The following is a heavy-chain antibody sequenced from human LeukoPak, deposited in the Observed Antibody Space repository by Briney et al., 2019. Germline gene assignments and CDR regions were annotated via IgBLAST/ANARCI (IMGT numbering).Heavy chain of an antibody. D-gene: IGHD2-2*01. CDR2: IYYSGST. CDR1: GGSMSSGEYY. J-gene: IGHJ4*02. V-gene: IGHV4-30-4*01. CDR3: ARTTDTSFQSFDY. Sequence: SESLSLACTVSGGSMSSGEYYWSWLRRPRGKGLEWIGYIYYSGSTYYNPSHKSRVTISVDTSTNQFSLKLSSVTAADTAVYYCARTTDTSFQSFDYWGQGTLFTVSS.